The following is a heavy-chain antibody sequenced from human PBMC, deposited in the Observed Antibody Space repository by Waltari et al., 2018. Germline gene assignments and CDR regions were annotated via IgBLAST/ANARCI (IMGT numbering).Heavy chain of an antibody. V-gene: IGHV1-3*01. CDR1: GYTFTSYA. D-gene: IGHD1-1*01. Sequence: QVQFVQSGAEVKKPGASVKVSCKASGYTFTSYAIHWVRQAPGKGLEWMGWINAGNGNTKNSQKFQGRVTITRDTSASTAYMELSSLKSEDTAVYYCARDGDWNAIEGAFNALDIWGQGTMVTVSS. J-gene: IGHJ3*02. CDR2: INAGNGNT. CDR3: ARDGDWNAIEGAFNALDI.